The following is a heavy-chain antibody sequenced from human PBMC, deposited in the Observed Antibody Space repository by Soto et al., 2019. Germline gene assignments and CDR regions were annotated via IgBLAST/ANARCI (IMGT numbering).Heavy chain of an antibody. J-gene: IGHJ4*02. CDR3: APESGSTYGCFDY. CDR1: GGSVSSGYNY. CDR2: ISGSGST. D-gene: IGHD5-18*01. V-gene: IGHV4-30-4*01. Sequence: SETLSLTCTVSGGSVSSGYNYWSWIRQSPGKGLEWIGYISGSGSTGYNPSLKNRLTMSVERSKNQFTLRLTSVTAAATAVYFWAPESGSTYGCFDYWGQGTQVTVSS.